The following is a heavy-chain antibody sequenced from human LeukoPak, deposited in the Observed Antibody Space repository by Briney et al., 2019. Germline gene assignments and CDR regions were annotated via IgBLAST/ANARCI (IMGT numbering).Heavy chain of an antibody. CDR3: ASIWGYCSGGSCYPDY. D-gene: IGHD2-15*01. Sequence: PGGSLRLSCAASGFTFSSYSMNWVRQAPGKGLEWVSSISSSSSYIYYADSVKGRFTISRDNAKNTLYLQMNSLRAEDTAVYYCASIWGYCSGGSCYPDYWGQGTLVTVSS. J-gene: IGHJ4*02. V-gene: IGHV3-21*01. CDR2: ISSSSSYI. CDR1: GFTFSSYS.